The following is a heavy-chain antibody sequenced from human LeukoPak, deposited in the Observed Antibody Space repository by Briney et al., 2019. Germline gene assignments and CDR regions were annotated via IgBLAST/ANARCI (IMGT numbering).Heavy chain of an antibody. J-gene: IGHJ4*01. V-gene: IGHV3-21*01. CDR1: GFTFSSYS. D-gene: IGHD3-16*01. CDR2: ISSSSSYI. CDR3: SKEDYVGL. Sequence: GGSLRLSCAASGFTFSSYSMNWVRQPPGKGLEWVSSISSSSSYIYYADSVKGRFTISRDNAKNSLYLHMNSLKSEDTAVYLCSKEDYVGLRGQGTLVTVS.